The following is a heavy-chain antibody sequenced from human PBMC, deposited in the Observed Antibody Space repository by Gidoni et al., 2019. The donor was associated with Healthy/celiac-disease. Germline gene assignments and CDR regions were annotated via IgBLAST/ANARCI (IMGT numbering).Heavy chain of an antibody. CDR3: ARGITMVRGVINYFYYYGMDV. Sequence: QVQLQESGPGLVKPSQTLSLTCTVSGGSISSGGYYWSWIRQHPGKGLEWIGYIYYSGSTYYNPSLKSRVTISVDTSKNQFSLKLSSVTAADTAVYYCARGITMVRGVINYFYYYGMDVWGQGTTVTVSS. D-gene: IGHD3-10*01. J-gene: IGHJ6*02. CDR1: GGSISSGGYY. V-gene: IGHV4-31*03. CDR2: IYYSGST.